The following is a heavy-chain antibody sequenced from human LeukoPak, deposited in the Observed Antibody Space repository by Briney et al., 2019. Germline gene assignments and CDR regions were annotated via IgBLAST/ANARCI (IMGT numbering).Heavy chain of an antibody. J-gene: IGHJ4*02. CDR3: AADPSYSSGYRHYFDY. CDR1: GFTFISSA. CDR2: IVVGSGNT. V-gene: IGHV1-58*01. D-gene: IGHD3-22*01. Sequence: GTSVKVSCKTSGFTFISSAVQWVRQARGQRLEWIGWIVVGSGNTNYAQKFQERVTITRDMSTSTAYMELSSLRSEDTAVYYCAADPSYSSGYRHYFDYWGQGTLVTVSS.